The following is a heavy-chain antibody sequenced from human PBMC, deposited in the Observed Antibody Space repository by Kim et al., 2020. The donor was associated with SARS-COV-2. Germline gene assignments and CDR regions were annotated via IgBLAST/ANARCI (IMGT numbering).Heavy chain of an antibody. D-gene: IGHD1-26*01. V-gene: IGHV3-33*01. CDR3: ARDGGIGAINDY. Sequence: YADSVKGRFTISRDNSKNTLYLQMNSLGAEDTAVYYCARDGGIGAINDYWGQGTLVTVSS. J-gene: IGHJ4*02.